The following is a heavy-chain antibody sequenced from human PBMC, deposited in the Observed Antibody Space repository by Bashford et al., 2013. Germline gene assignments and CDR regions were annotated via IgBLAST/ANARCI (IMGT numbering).Heavy chain of an antibody. Sequence: SVKVSCKASGGTFSSYAISWVRQAPGQGLEWMGGIIPIFGTANYAQKFQGRVTITADESTSTAYMELSSLRSEDTAVYYCARDPITIFGVVPIYYGMDVWGQGTTVTVSS. CDR1: GGTFSSYA. V-gene: IGHV1-69*13. CDR2: IIPIFGTA. CDR3: ARDPITIFGVVPIYYGMDV. J-gene: IGHJ6*02. D-gene: IGHD3-3*01.